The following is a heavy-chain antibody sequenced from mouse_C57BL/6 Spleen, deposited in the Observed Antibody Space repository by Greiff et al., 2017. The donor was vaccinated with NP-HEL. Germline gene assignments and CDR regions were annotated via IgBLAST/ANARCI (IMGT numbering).Heavy chain of an antibody. V-gene: IGHV1-82*01. CDR1: GYAFSSSW. J-gene: IGHJ2*01. D-gene: IGHD2-1*01. CDR2: IYPGDGDT. Sequence: VQLQESGPELVKPWASVKISCKASGYAFSSSWMNWVKQRPGKGLEWIGRIYPGDGDTNYNGKFKGKATLTADKSSSTAYMQLSSLTSEDSAVYFCARGGNSYYFDYWGQGTTLTVSS. CDR3: ARGGNSYYFDY.